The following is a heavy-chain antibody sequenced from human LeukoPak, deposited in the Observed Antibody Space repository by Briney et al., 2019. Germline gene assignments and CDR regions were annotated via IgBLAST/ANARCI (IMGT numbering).Heavy chain of an antibody. CDR1: GFTFSSYA. V-gene: IGHV3-23*01. CDR3: AKTAYYYYSSGPHYGMDV. CDR2: ISGSGGST. Sequence: GGSLRLSCAASGFTFSSYAMSWVRQAPGKGLEWVSAISGSGGSTYYADSVKGRFTISRDNSKNTLYLQMNRLRAEDTAVYYCAKTAYYYYSSGPHYGMDVWGQGTTVTVSS. D-gene: IGHD3-22*01. J-gene: IGHJ6*02.